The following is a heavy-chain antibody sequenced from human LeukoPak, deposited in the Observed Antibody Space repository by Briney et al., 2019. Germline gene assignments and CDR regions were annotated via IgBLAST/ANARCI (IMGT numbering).Heavy chain of an antibody. CDR2: ISGSGGST. J-gene: IGHJ4*02. D-gene: IGHD3-3*02. V-gene: IGHV3-23*01. CDR1: GFTFSSYA. CDR3: AKSTGHFWSVRVKYYFDY. Sequence: PGGSLRLSCAASGFTFSSYAMSWVRQAPGKGLEWVSAISGSGGSTYYADSVKGRSTISRDNSKNTLYLQMNSLRAEDTAVYYCAKSTGHFWSVRVKYYFDYWGQGTLVTVSS.